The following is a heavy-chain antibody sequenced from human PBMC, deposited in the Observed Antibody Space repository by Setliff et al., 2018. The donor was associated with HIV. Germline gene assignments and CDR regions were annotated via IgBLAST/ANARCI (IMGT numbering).Heavy chain of an antibody. J-gene: IGHJ3*02. CDR3: ARRQSYYDILNGPAFDALDI. D-gene: IGHD3-9*01. CDR1: GASISSYY. Sequence: SETLSLTCTVSGASISSYYWSWIRQPPGKGLEWIGYIYYSGSTNYNPSLKIRVIISVDTSKNQFSLKLSSVTAADTAVYSCARRQSYYDILNGPAFDALDIWGQGTKVTVSS. V-gene: IGHV4-59*08. CDR2: IYYSGST.